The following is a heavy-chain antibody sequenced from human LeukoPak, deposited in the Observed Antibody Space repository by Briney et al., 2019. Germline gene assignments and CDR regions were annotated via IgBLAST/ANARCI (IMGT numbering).Heavy chain of an antibody. J-gene: IGHJ1*01. CDR3: AKGGVGIPPPLLWFQH. CDR1: GFTFPTYA. CDR2: IRVSDGAR. V-gene: IGHV3-23*01. Sequence: GGSLRLSCVASGFTFPTYAMTWVRQAPGKGLEWVSSIRVSDGARFYADSVKGRFTTSRDNPKNTLFLQMNSLRAEDTAAYYCAKGGVGIPPPLLWFQHWGQGTLVTVSS. D-gene: IGHD2-21*01.